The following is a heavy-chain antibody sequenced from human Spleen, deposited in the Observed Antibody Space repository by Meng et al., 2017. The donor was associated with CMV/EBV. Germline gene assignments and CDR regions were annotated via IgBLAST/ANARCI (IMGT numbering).Heavy chain of an antibody. CDR2: IGTAADT. J-gene: IGHJ4*02. Sequence: GGSLRLSCAASGFTSYAMSWVRQAPGKGLEWVSVIGTAADTCNPGSGKGQFTISRDNSKNRLYLQMNSLRAEDTAMYYCAGYPQTYPYSNSSWGQGTLVTVSS. V-gene: IGHV3-13*01. CDR3: AGYPQTYPYSNSS. D-gene: IGHD6-13*01. CDR1: GFTSYA.